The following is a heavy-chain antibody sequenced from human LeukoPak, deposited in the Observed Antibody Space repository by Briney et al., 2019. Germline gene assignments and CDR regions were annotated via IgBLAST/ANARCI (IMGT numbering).Heavy chain of an antibody. V-gene: IGHV3-11*04. CDR3: ARAGFYSGWYVVDF. J-gene: IGHJ4*01. D-gene: IGHD6-19*01. CDR2: ISSSGSTI. Sequence: PGGSLRLSCAASGFTFSDYYMSWIRQAPGKGLEWVSYISSSGSTIYYADSVKGRFTISRDNAKNSLYLQMNSLRAEDTAAYFCARAGFYSGWYVVDFWGHGTLVTVSS. CDR1: GFTFSDYY.